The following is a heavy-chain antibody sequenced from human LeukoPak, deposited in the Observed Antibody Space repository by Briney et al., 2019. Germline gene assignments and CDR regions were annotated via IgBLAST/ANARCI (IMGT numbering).Heavy chain of an antibody. Sequence: GGSLRLSCAASGFTVSSNYMSWVRQAPGKGLEWVSAISGSGGSTYYADSVKGRFTISRDNSKNTLYLQMNSLRAEDTAVYYCAKAVNRAAAGYFDYWGQGTLVTVSS. CDR2: ISGSGGST. CDR1: GFTVSSNY. D-gene: IGHD6-13*01. V-gene: IGHV3-23*01. J-gene: IGHJ4*02. CDR3: AKAVNRAAAGYFDY.